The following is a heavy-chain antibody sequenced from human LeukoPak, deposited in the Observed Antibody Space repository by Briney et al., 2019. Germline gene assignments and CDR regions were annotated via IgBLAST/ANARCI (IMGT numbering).Heavy chain of an antibody. CDR3: ARRNTMIQNSDAFDI. D-gene: IGHD3-22*01. CDR2: INPNSGGT. CDR1: GYTFTGYY. J-gene: IGHJ3*02. Sequence: ASVKVFCKASGYTFTGYYMHWVRQAPGQGLEWMGWINPNSGGTNYAQKLQGWVTMTRDTSISTAYMELSRLRSDDTAVYYCARRNTMIQNSDAFDIWGQGTMVTVSS. V-gene: IGHV1-2*04.